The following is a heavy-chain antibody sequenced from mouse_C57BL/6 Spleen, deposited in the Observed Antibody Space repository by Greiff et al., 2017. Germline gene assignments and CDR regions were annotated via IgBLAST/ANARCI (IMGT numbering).Heavy chain of an antibody. D-gene: IGHD2-3*01. CDR1: GYTFTSYW. CDR2: IDPSDSYT. CDR3: ARDGYYGVFAY. J-gene: IGHJ3*01. V-gene: IGHV1-69*01. Sequence: SGAELVMPGASVKLSCKASGYTFTSYWMHWVKQRPGQGLEWIGDIDPSDSYTNYNQQFKGQSTLTVDKSSSTAYMQLSSLTSEDSAVYYCARDGYYGVFAYWGQGTLVTVSA.